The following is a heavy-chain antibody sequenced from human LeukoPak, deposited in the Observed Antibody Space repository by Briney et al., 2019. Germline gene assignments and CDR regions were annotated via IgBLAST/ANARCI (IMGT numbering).Heavy chain of an antibody. CDR1: GFTFSSYA. CDR3: AKDRRSSVVTPWYFQH. CDR2: ISGSGGST. V-gene: IGHV3-23*01. J-gene: IGHJ1*01. Sequence: GGSLRLSCAPSGFTFSSYAMSWVRQAPGKGLEWVSAISGSGGSTYYADSVKGRFTISRDNSKNTLYLQMNSLRAEDTAVYYCAKDRRSSVVTPWYFQHWGQGTLVTVSS. D-gene: IGHD4-23*01.